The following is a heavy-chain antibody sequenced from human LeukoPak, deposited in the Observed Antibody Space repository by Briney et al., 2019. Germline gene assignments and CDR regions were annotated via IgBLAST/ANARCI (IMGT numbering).Heavy chain of an antibody. D-gene: IGHD2-2*01. CDR1: GFTFSSYG. Sequence: PWGSLRLSCAASGFTFSSYGMHWVRQAPGKGLEWVAFIRYDGSNKYYADSVKGRFTISRDNSKNTLYLQMNSLRAEDTAVYYCARTNIVVVPLEDYFDYWGQGTLVTVSS. J-gene: IGHJ4*02. CDR3: ARTNIVVVPLEDYFDY. CDR2: IRYDGSNK. V-gene: IGHV3-30*02.